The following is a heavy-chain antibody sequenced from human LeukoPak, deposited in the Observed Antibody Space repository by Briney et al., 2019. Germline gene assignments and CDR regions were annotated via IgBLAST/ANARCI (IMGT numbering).Heavy chain of an antibody. D-gene: IGHD6-19*01. CDR1: GSIFSRYS. V-gene: IGHV3-48*02. CDR3: AREAVAGNYFDN. Sequence: GGSLRLSCAASGSIFSRYSMNWARQAPGKGLEWVSYIGSSSSTIHYADSVKGRFTISRDNAKNSLYLQMNSLRDEDTAVYYCAREAVAGNYFDNWGQGTLVTVSS. CDR2: IGSSSSTI. J-gene: IGHJ4*02.